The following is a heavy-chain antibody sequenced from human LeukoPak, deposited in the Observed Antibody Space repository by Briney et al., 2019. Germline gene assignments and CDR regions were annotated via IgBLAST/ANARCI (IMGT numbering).Heavy chain of an antibody. CDR3: ARDDYGGLKFDP. J-gene: IGHJ5*02. D-gene: IGHD4-23*01. V-gene: IGHV6-1*01. CDR2: TYFRSKWYN. CDR1: GDSVSSKSAA. Sequence: SRTLSLTCAISGDSVSSKSAAWNWIRQSPSGGLEWLGMTYFRSKWYNDYAISVKSRITINPDTSKNQFSLQLNSVTPEDTAVYYCARDDYGGLKFDPWGQGTLVTVSS.